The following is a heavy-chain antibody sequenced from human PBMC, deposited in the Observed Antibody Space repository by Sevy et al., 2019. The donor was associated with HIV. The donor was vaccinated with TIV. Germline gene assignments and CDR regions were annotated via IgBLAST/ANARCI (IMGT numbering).Heavy chain of an antibody. Sequence: GGSLRLSCAASGFTFSNAWMSWVRQAPGKGLEWVGRIKSKTDGGKTDYAAPVKGRFTISRDDSKNTLYLKMNSLKTEDAAVYYCTTDPDGAAGLSSGDFDYWGQGTLVTVSS. CDR2: IKSKTDGGKT. J-gene: IGHJ4*02. CDR1: GFTFSNAW. D-gene: IGHD6-19*01. V-gene: IGHV3-15*01. CDR3: TTDPDGAAGLSSGDFDY.